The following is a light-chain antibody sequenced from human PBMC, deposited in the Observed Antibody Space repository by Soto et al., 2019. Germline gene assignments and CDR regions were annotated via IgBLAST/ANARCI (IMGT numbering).Light chain of an antibody. J-gene: IGKJ5*01. CDR2: DVS. V-gene: IGKV1-5*01. Sequence: GDRVTITCRASQRISTWLAWYQQKPGKAPKLLIYDVSTLESGVPSRFSGSGSGTDSVLTISSLQPEDSATYYCQQLDSMPITFGQGTRLEIK. CDR3: QQLDSMPIT. CDR1: QRISTW.